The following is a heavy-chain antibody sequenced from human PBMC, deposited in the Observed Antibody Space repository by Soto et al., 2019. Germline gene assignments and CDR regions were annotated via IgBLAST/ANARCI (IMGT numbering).Heavy chain of an antibody. CDR2: ISSNGGST. CDR3: ARAIGETYGMDV. J-gene: IGHJ6*02. V-gene: IGHV3-64*01. Sequence: EVQLVESGGGLVQPGGSLRLSCAASGFTFSSYAMHWVRQAPGKGLEYVSAISSNGGSTYYANSVKGRFTISRDNSKNTLYLQMGSLRAEDMAVYYGARAIGETYGMDVWGQGTTVTVSS. CDR1: GFTFSSYA. D-gene: IGHD3-10*01.